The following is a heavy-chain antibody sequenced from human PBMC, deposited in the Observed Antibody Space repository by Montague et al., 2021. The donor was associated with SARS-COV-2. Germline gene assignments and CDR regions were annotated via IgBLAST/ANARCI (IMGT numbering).Heavy chain of an antibody. CDR3: ARGLIDITMMVVVFTGASLYFDY. CDR2: IGPSGST. J-gene: IGHJ4*02. Sequence: SETLSLTCGVSGGSLSGYHWSWIRQPPGRGLEWIGEIGPSGSTNYNPSXXSRVTISLDTSKNQFSLKLTSATAADTAVYYCARGLIDITMMVVVFTGASLYFDYWGQGTLVTVSS. CDR1: GGSLSGYH. D-gene: IGHD3-22*01. V-gene: IGHV4-34*01.